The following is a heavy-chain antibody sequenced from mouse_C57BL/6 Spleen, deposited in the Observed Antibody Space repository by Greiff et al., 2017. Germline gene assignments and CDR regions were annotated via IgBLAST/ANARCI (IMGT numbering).Heavy chain of an antibody. CDR1: GFTFSSYA. Sequence: EVKVVESGGGLVKPGGSLKLSCAASGFTFSSYAMSWVRQTPEKRLEWVATISDGGSYTYYPDNVKGRFTISRDNAKNNLYLQMSHLKSEDTAMYYCAREYDYDWYFDVWGTGTTVTVSS. V-gene: IGHV5-4*01. J-gene: IGHJ1*03. CDR3: AREYDYDWYFDV. CDR2: ISDGGSYT. D-gene: IGHD2-4*01.